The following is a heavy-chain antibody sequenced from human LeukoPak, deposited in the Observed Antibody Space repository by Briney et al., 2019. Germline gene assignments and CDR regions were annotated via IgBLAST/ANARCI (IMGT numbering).Heavy chain of an antibody. CDR1: GFIFSSYW. CDR3: ARDTWGLLGWAYYFYYMDV. D-gene: IGHD4-23*01. CDR2: IKQDGSEK. Sequence: GGSLRLSCAASGFIFSSYWMSWVRQAPGKGLEWVANIKQDGSEKYYVDSVKGRFTISRDNAKDSLYLQMNSLRADDTAVYYCARDTWGLLGWAYYFYYMDVWGKGTTVTVSS. V-gene: IGHV3-7*01. J-gene: IGHJ6*03.